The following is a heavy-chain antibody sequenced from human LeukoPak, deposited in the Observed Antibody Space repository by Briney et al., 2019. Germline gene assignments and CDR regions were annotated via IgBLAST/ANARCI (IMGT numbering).Heavy chain of an antibody. Sequence: GRSLRLSCAASGFTFSSYAMHWVRQAPGKGLEWVAVISYDGSNKYYADSVKGRFTISRDNSKNTLYLQMNSLRAEDTAVYYCARVTIALYYYYYGMDVWGQGTTVTVSS. J-gene: IGHJ6*02. D-gene: IGHD6-13*01. CDR1: GFTFSSYA. CDR2: ISYDGSNK. CDR3: ARVTIALYYYYYGMDV. V-gene: IGHV3-30-3*01.